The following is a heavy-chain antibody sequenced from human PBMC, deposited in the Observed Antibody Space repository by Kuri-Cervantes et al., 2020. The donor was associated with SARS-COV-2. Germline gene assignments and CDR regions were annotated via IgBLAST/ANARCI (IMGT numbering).Heavy chain of an antibody. Sequence: ASVKVSCKASGYTFTGYYMHWVRQAPGQGLEWMGWINAGNGDTKISQKFQGGVTITRDIFADTAYMDLSSLRSEDTAVYYCAMYFYGSGNYHDTLDKWGQGTLVTVSS. CDR2: INAGNGDT. J-gene: IGHJ4*02. D-gene: IGHD3-10*01. V-gene: IGHV1-3*01. CDR3: AMYFYGSGNYHDTLDK. CDR1: GYTFTGYY.